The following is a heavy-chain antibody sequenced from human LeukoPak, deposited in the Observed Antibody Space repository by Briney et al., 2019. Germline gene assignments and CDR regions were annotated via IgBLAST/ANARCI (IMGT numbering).Heavy chain of an antibody. CDR1: GYSFTNHW. Sequence: GESLKISCKDSGYSFTNHWIGWVRQMPGKGLERMGIIYPGDCDTRFSPSFQGQVTISADKSISTAYLQWSSLKASDTAMYYCARTGRYSYGYEFDYWGQGTLVTVSS. CDR3: ARTGRYSYGYEFDY. V-gene: IGHV5-51*01. CDR2: IYPGDCDT. D-gene: IGHD5-18*01. J-gene: IGHJ4*01.